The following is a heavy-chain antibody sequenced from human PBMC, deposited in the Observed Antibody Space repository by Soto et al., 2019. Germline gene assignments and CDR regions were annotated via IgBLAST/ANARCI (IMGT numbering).Heavy chain of an antibody. CDR2: IIPAFGTP. CDR1: GGTFNNYA. V-gene: IGHV1-69*01. Sequence: QVQLAQSGAEVKKRGSSVKVSCRVSGGTFNNYAISWVRQAPGEGLEWMGGIIPAFGTPKYAQRFQDRVTISAAVYAATAYMELTSLRSDDTAVYYCARDTREITRVRGVIPYYIYHMDVWGPGTTVAVSS. J-gene: IGHJ6*02. CDR3: ARDTREITRVRGVIPYYIYHMDV. D-gene: IGHD3-10*01.